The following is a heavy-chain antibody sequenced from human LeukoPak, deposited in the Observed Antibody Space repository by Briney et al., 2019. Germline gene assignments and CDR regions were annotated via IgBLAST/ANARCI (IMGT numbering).Heavy chain of an antibody. CDR2: INHSGST. V-gene: IGHV4-39*07. D-gene: IGHD6-19*01. CDR3: ARKWLAQHFQH. CDR1: GGSISGSSYY. J-gene: IGHJ1*01. Sequence: SETLSLTCTVSGGSISGSSYYWGWIRQPPGKGLEWIGEINHSGSTNYNPSLKSRVTISVDTSKNQFSLKLSSVTAADTAVYYCARKWLAQHFQHWGQGTLVTVSS.